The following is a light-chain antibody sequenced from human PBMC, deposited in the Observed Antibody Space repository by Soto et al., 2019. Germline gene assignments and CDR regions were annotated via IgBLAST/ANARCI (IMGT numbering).Light chain of an antibody. Sequence: DIQMTQSPPTLSASVGDRVTITCRASQSISGWLAWYQQNPGKAPNLLIYQASTLESGVPSRFSGSGSGTEFTLTISSLQPDDFATYHCQQHNTYSRTFGQGTKVEIK. V-gene: IGKV1-5*03. J-gene: IGKJ1*01. CDR3: QQHNTYSRT. CDR2: QAS. CDR1: QSISGW.